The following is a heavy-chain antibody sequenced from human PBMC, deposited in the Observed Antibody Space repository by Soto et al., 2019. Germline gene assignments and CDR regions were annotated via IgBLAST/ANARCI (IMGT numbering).Heavy chain of an antibody. D-gene: IGHD2-15*01. Sequence: SETLSLTCTVSGGSISSYYWSWIRQPPGKGLEWIGYIYYSGSTNYNPSLKSRVTISVDTSKNQFSLKLSSVTAADTAVYYCARDREGYCSGICENWFDPWGQGTLVTVSS. J-gene: IGHJ5*02. V-gene: IGHV4-59*01. CDR2: IYYSGST. CDR1: GGSISSYY. CDR3: ARDREGYCSGICENWFDP.